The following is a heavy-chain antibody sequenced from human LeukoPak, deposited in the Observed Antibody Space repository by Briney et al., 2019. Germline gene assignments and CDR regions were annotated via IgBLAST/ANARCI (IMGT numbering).Heavy chain of an antibody. J-gene: IGHJ4*02. CDR1: GFNFNIYK. CDR3: ARDR. V-gene: IGHV3-21*01. Sequence: GGSLRLSCEASGFNFNIYKMNWIRQTPGKGLERVSSISAVSDDIYYADSVKGRFTISRDNARKSLYLELNSLRTEDTAVYYCARDRWGQGTLVTVSS. CDR2: ISAVSDDI.